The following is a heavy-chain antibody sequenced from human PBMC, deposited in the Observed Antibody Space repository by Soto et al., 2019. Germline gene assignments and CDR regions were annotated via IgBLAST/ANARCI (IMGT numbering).Heavy chain of an antibody. V-gene: IGHV4-31*03. Sequence: PSETLSLTCTVSGGSISSGGYYWSWIRQHPGKGLEWIGYIYYSGSTYYNPSLKSRVTISVDTSKNQFSLKLSSVTAADTAVYYCASYGSIVVVPAADEAFDYWGQGTLVTVSS. CDR3: ASYGSIVVVPAADEAFDY. CDR2: IYYSGST. J-gene: IGHJ4*02. D-gene: IGHD2-2*01. CDR1: GGSISSGGYY.